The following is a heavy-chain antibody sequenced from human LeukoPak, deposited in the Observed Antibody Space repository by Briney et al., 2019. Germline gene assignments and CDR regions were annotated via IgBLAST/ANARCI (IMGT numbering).Heavy chain of an antibody. CDR3: AKNRGYGDYYFDY. CDR1: GFTFSSYG. Sequence: GGSLRLSCAASGFTFSSYGMHWVRQAPGKGLEWVTFIRYDGSNKFYTNSVEGRFTISRDNSKHTLYLQMDSLRAEDTAVYYCAKNRGYGDYYFDYWGQGTLVTVSS. D-gene: IGHD4-17*01. CDR2: IRYDGSNK. J-gene: IGHJ4*02. V-gene: IGHV3-30*02.